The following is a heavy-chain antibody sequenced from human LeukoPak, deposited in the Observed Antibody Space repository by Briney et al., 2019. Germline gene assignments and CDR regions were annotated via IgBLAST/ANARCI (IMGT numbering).Heavy chain of an antibody. Sequence: GGSLRLSCAASGFTFSSYGMHWVRQAPGKGLEWVAVIWYDGSNKYYADSVKGRFTISRDNSKNTLYLQMNSLRAEDTAVYYCARKASSSWEPVDYWGQGTLVTVSS. J-gene: IGHJ4*02. D-gene: IGHD6-13*01. V-gene: IGHV3-33*01. CDR1: GFTFSSYG. CDR2: IWYDGSNK. CDR3: ARKASSSWEPVDY.